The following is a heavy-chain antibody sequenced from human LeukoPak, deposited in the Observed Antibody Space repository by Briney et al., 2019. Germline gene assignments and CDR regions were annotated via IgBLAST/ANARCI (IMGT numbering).Heavy chain of an antibody. CDR2: IYYSGST. Sequence: PSETLSLTCTVSGGSISSYYWSWIRQPPGKGLEWIGYIYYSGSTNYNPSLKSQVTISVDTSKNQFSLKLSSVTAADTAVYYCARVDGYQLLQWGQGTLVTVSS. CDR1: GGSISSYY. CDR3: ARVDGYQLLQ. V-gene: IGHV4-59*01. J-gene: IGHJ4*02. D-gene: IGHD2-2*01.